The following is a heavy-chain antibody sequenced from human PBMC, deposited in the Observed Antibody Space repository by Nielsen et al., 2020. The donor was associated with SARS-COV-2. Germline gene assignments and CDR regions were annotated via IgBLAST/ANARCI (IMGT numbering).Heavy chain of an antibody. CDR3: AKGLGGPTVTTNY. V-gene: IGHV3-23*03. J-gene: IGHJ4*02. D-gene: IGHD4-17*01. CDR2: IYSGGSTT. Sequence: WIRQPPGKGLEWVSVIYSGGSTTYYADSAKGRFTISRDNSKNTLYLQMNSLRAEDTAVYYCAKGLGGPTVTTNYWGQGTLVTVSS.